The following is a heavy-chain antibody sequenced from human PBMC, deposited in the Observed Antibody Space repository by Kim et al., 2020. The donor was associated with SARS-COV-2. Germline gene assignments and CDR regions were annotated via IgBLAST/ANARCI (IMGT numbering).Heavy chain of an antibody. CDR3: ARRQDYGDYAFDAFDI. CDR1: GGSISSSKW. Sequence: SETLSLTCAVSGGSISSSKWWSWVRQPPGKGLEWIGEIYHNGITTYNPSLESRVTISVDKSKNQFSLKLRSVTAADTAVYYCARRQDYGDYAFDAFDIWGQGTIVTVSS. V-gene: IGHV4-4*02. J-gene: IGHJ3*02. D-gene: IGHD4-17*01. CDR2: IYHNGIT.